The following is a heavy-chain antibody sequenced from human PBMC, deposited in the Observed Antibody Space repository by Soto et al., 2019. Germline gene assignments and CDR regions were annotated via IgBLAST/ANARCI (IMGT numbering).Heavy chain of an antibody. V-gene: IGHV3-9*01. D-gene: IGHD5-18*01. J-gene: IGHJ3*02. CDR2: ITWNSGDI. CDR3: AKDLTYGYTAFVM. CDR1: GFTIDDYA. Sequence: ELQLVQSGGGFVQPGRSLRLSCTASGFTIDDYAMHWVRQAPGKGLEWVSGITWNSGDIDYADSVKGRFAISRDNAKKSLYLQMNSLRPEDTALYYCAKDLTYGYTAFVMWGQGTMVTVSS.